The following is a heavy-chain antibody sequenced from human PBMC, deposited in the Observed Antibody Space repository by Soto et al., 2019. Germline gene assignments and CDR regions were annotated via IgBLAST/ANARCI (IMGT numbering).Heavy chain of an antibody. J-gene: IGHJ4*02. V-gene: IGHV3-23*01. Sequence: PGGSLRLSCAASGFTFSSYAMSWVRQAPGKGLEWVSAISGSGGSTYYADSVKGRFTISRDNSKNTLYLQMNSLRAEDTAVYYCAKDQGAYCGGDCYSNYWGQGTLVTVSS. CDR2: ISGSGGST. CDR3: AKDQGAYCGGDCYSNY. D-gene: IGHD2-21*02. CDR1: GFTFSSYA.